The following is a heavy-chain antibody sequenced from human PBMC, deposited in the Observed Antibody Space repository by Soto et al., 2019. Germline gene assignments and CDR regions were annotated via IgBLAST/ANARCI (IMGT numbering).Heavy chain of an antibody. Sequence: SQTLSLTCAISGDSVSSNSAAWNWIRQSPSRGLEWLGRTYYRSKWYNDHAVSVKSRITINPDTSKNQFSLQLNSVTPEDTAVYYCARTFRDIVVVVAATDWFDPWGQGTLVTVSS. CDR1: GDSVSSNSAA. V-gene: IGHV6-1*01. CDR3: ARTFRDIVVVVAATDWFDP. D-gene: IGHD2-15*01. J-gene: IGHJ5*02. CDR2: TYYRSKWYN.